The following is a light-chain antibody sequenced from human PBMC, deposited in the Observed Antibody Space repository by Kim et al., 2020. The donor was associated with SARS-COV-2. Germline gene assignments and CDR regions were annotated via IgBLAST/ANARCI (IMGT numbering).Light chain of an antibody. CDR3: LLFYSGVRV. Sequence: PGGAVTPTCGSSTGAVTNGHYPYWFQQKPGQAPRTLIYDTNNKHSWTPARFSGSLLGGKAALTLSGAQPEDEAEYYCLLFYSGVRVFGGGTKLTVL. J-gene: IGLJ3*02. CDR2: DTN. V-gene: IGLV7-46*01. CDR1: TGAVTNGHY.